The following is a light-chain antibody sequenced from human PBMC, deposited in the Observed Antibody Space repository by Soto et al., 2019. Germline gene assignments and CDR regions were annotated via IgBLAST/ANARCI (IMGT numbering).Light chain of an antibody. CDR3: QQYGRSSWT. CDR2: GAS. J-gene: IGKJ1*01. Sequence: EIVLTQSPGTLSLSPGERATLSCRASQSVSINDLAWYQQKPGQAPRLLIYGASIRATGIPDRFSGSGSGTDFTLIISRLEPEDFAVYYCQQYGRSSWTFGQGTKVEVQ. V-gene: IGKV3-20*01. CDR1: QSVSIND.